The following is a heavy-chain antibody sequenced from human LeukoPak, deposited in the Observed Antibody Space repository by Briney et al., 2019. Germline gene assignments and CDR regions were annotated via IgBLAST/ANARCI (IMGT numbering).Heavy chain of an antibody. CDR3: TRAGSGAFDY. Sequence: PSETLSLTCTVSGGSISSYYWSWIRQPPGKGLEWIGYFYYSGSTYYNPSLKSRVTISVLTSKNQFSLKLSSVTAADTAVYYCTRAGSGAFDYWGQGTLVTVSS. J-gene: IGHJ4*02. CDR2: FYYSGST. D-gene: IGHD3-10*01. V-gene: IGHV4-59*01. CDR1: GGSISSYY.